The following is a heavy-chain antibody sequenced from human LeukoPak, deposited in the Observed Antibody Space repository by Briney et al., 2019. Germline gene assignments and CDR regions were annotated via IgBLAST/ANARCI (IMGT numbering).Heavy chain of an antibody. Sequence: ASVKVSCKASGYTFTSYGITWVRQAPGQGLEWMGWISACNGNTNYAQKLQGRVTMTTNTSMSTAYMELRSLRSDDTAVYYCARATAIAAPFDPWGQGTLVTVSS. J-gene: IGHJ5*02. CDR3: ARATAIAAPFDP. CDR2: ISACNGNT. V-gene: IGHV1-18*01. CDR1: GYTFTSYG. D-gene: IGHD6-13*01.